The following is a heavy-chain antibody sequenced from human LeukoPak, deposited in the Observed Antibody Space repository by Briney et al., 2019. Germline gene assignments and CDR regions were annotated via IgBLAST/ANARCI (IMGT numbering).Heavy chain of an antibody. J-gene: IGHJ1*01. V-gene: IGHV3-74*01. CDR3: ASSTGAVVS. CDR2: VNPDGSST. Sequence: PGGSLRLSCAASGFTFCSYWMHWVRQAPGKGLVWVSRVNPDGSSTAYADSVKGRFTISRDHAKNTLYLQMNSLRAEDTAVYYCASSTGAVVSWGQGTLVTVSS. CDR1: GFTFCSYW. D-gene: IGHD3-22*01.